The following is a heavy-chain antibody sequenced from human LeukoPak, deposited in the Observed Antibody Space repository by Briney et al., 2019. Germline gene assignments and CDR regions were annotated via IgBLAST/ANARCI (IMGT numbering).Heavy chain of an antibody. D-gene: IGHD3-16*02. CDR1: GFTFSNAW. CDR3: TTGGRDYVWGSYRYRADY. V-gene: IGHV3-15*01. CDR2: IKSKTDGGTT. Sequence: PGGPLRLSYAASGFTFSNAWMSWVRQAPGKGLEWVGRIKSKTDGGTTDYAAPVKGRFTISRDDSKNTLYLQMNSLKTEDTAVYYCTTGGRDYVWGSYRYRADYWGQGTLVTVSS. J-gene: IGHJ4*02.